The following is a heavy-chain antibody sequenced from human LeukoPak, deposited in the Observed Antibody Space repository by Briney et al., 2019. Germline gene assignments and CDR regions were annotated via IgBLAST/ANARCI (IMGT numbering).Heavy chain of an antibody. J-gene: IGHJ3*02. CDR1: GGSISGSSYY. CDR2: IYYSGST. D-gene: IGHD6-13*01. CDR3: ARHRIAAADDAFDI. Sequence: SETLSLTCTVSGGSISGSSYYWGWICQPPGKGLEWIGTIYYSGSTYYSPSLKSRVTISVDTSKSQFSLKLNSVTAADTAVYYCARHRIAAADDAFDIWGQGTMVTVSS. V-gene: IGHV4-39*01.